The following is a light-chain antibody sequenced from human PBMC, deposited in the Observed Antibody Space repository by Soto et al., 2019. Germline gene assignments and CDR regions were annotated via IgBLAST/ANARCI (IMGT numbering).Light chain of an antibody. V-gene: IGKV1-5*01. CDR3: QQYNSYSHT. CDR1: QSISSW. CDR2: DAS. Sequence: DIQMTQSPSTLSASVGDRVTITCRASQSISSWLAWYQQKPGKAPKLLIYDASSLESGVPSRCSGSGSGTEFTLTISSLQPDEFATYYCQQYNSYSHTFGQGTKLEIK. J-gene: IGKJ2*01.